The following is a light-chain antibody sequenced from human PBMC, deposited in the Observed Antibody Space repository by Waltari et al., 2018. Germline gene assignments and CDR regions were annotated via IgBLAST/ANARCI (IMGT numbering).Light chain of an antibody. CDR2: WAS. J-gene: IGKJ1*01. V-gene: IGKV4-1*01. CDR1: QSVLYSSNNKNY. CDR3: HQYYATPPDGKT. Sequence: DIVMTQSPDSLAVSLGERATINCKSSQSVLYSSNNKNYLAWYQQKSGQPPKLLIYWASNRASGVPDRFSGSGSGTDFTLTISSLQAEDVAVYYCHQYYATPPDGKTFGQGTKVEIK.